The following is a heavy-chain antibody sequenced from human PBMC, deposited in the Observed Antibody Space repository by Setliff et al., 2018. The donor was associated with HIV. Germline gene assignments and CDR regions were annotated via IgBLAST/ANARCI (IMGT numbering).Heavy chain of an antibody. D-gene: IGHD3-10*01. Sequence: ASVKVSCKASGYTFTTYSLHWVRQAPGQSLEWMGWINVGNGDTKYSRELQGRIIITRDTSANTAYMELSSLRFDGTAVYFCARGALLAAFDFDHWGHGTQVTVSS. CDR3: ARGALLAAFDFDH. V-gene: IGHV1-3*01. CDR1: GYTFTTYS. CDR2: INVGNGDT. J-gene: IGHJ4*01.